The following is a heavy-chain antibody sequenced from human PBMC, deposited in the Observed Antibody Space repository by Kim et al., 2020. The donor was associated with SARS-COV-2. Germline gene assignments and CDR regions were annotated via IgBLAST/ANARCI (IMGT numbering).Heavy chain of an antibody. V-gene: IGHV4-31*03. D-gene: IGHD3-16*01. J-gene: IGHJ3*02. Sequence: SETLSLTCTVSGGSISSGGYYWSWIRQHPGKGLEWIGYIYYSGSTYYNPSLKSRVTISVDTSKNQFSLKLISVTAADTAVYYCARDIPSPYDYDYVWGTQGAFDIWGQGTMVTVSS. CDR2: IYYSGST. CDR1: GGSISSGGYY. CDR3: ARDIPSPYDYDYVWGTQGAFDI.